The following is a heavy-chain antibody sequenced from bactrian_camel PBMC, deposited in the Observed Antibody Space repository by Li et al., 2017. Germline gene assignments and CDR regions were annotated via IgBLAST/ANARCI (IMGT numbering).Heavy chain of an antibody. CDR2: IDSDGRA. Sequence: QLVESGGGSVQPGGSLRLSCQSNVYTSGFWCMGWFRHGRGNQGEGVATIDSDGRASYADSVKGRFTISTDNAKNTVYLQMNGLTPEDTAMYYCAASWGSTYCIDGPLRGYDMKYWGKGTQVTVS. V-gene: IGHV3S53*01. D-gene: IGHD1*01. CDR1: VYTSGFWC. J-gene: IGHJ7*01.